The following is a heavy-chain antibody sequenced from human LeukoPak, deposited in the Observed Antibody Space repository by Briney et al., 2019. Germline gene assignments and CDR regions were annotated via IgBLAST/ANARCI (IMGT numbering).Heavy chain of an antibody. Sequence: PGGTLRLSCAASGFTFSIYGMNWVRQAPGKGLEWISSINCKGETTYYTDSVKGRFTISRDNFENTLYLQMNSLRADDTAMYYCAKSGWLLVSTISRTYYSDSWGQGTLVT. CDR2: INCKGETT. D-gene: IGHD5/OR15-5a*01. CDR3: AKSGWLLVSTISRTYYSDS. CDR1: GFTFSIYG. V-gene: IGHV3-23*01. J-gene: IGHJ4*02.